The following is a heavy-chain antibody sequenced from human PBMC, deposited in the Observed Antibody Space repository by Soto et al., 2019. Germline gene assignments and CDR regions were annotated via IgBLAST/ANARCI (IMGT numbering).Heavy chain of an antibody. J-gene: IGHJ6*02. CDR2: ISSGGSFI. D-gene: IGHD3-16*01. CDR1: GFTFSDYY. V-gene: IGHV3-11*01. Sequence: QVQLVESGGGLVKPGGSLRLSCAASGFTFSDYYMSWIRQAPGKGLEYISYISSGGSFIYYADSVKGRFTISRDTAMTSLYLQMNSLRAEDTALYYCARHRYYEGSVPGYGMDVWGQGTTVTVSS. CDR3: ARHRYYEGSVPGYGMDV.